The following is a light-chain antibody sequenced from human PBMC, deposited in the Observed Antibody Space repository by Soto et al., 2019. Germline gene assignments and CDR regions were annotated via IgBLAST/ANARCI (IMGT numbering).Light chain of an antibody. CDR1: RRDIGGYDF. CDR2: EVT. J-gene: IGLJ1*01. Sequence: QSVLIQPPSASGSPGQSVTISCTGTRRDIGGYDFVSWYQQHSGKAPKLLISEVTKRPSGVPDRFSGSKSGNTASLTISGLQSDDEADYYCCSFAGGTKLVVGTGTKVTVL. CDR3: CSFAGGTKLV. V-gene: IGLV2-8*01.